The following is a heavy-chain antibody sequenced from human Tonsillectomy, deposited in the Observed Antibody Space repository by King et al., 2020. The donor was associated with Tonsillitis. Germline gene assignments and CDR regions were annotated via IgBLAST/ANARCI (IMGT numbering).Heavy chain of an antibody. CDR1: GFTFSAYA. CDR3: TKRVRDYYESQFRH. D-gene: IGHD3-22*01. J-gene: IGHJ1*01. Sequence: VQLVESGGGLVQPGGSLRLSCAASGFTFSAYAMSWVRQAPGKGLEWVSSLNGRGDITTDTDSVKGRFTISRDNSKDTLFLQMNNLGAEDTAVYYCTKRVRDYYESQFRHWGQGTLVTVSS. V-gene: IGHV3-23*04. CDR2: LNGRGDIT.